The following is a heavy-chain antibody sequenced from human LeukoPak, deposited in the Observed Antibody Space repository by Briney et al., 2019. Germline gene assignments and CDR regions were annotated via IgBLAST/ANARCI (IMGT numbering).Heavy chain of an antibody. V-gene: IGHV3-21*01. J-gene: IGHJ4*02. CDR3: AVYYYGSGSYAD. Sequence: GGSQRLSCAASGFTFSTYSMNWVRQAPGKGLEWVSSISSSGSYIYYADSVKGRFTISRDNAKNSLYLQMNSLRAEDTAVYYCAVYYYGSGSYADWGQGTLVTVSS. D-gene: IGHD3-10*01. CDR2: ISSSGSYI. CDR1: GFTFSTYS.